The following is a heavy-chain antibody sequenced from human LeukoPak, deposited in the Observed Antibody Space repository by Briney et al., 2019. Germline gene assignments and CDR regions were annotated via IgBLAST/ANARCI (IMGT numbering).Heavy chain of an antibody. Sequence: ASVKVSCKASGDTFNNYAISWVRQAPGQGLEWMGGIIPIFGTADYAQKFQGRVTITADESTSTAYMELNSLRSEDTAVYYCARDPSMIRGENTPYFDYWGQGTLVTVSS. V-gene: IGHV1-69*01. CDR1: GDTFNNYA. J-gene: IGHJ4*02. CDR3: ARDPSMIRGENTPYFDY. D-gene: IGHD3-10*01. CDR2: IIPIFGTA.